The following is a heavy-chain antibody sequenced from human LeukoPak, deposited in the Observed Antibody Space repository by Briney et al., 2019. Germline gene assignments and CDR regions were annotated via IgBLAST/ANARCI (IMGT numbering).Heavy chain of an antibody. CDR1: GGSFSGYY. J-gene: IGHJ6*03. CDR3: ARVRPNYYYYMDV. CDR2: INHSVST. Sequence: PSETLSLTCAVYGGSFSGYYWSGMRQPPGKGREWCGEINHSVSTNYNPSLKSRVTISVDTSKNQFSLKLSSVTAADTAVYYCARVRPNYYYYMDVWGKGTTVTVSS. V-gene: IGHV4-34*01.